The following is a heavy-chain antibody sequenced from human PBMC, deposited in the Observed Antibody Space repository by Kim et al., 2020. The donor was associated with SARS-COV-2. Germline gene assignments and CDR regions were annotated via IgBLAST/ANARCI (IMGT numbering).Heavy chain of an antibody. V-gene: IGHV4-59*08. CDR2: IYYSGST. J-gene: IGHJ6*02. CDR1: GGSISSYY. CDR3: ARHISYYYGMDV. D-gene: IGHD1-20*01. Sequence: SETLSLTCTVSGGSISSYYWSWIRQPPGKGLEWIGYIYYSGSTNYNPSLKSRVTISVDTSKNQFSLKLSSVTAADTAVYYGARHISYYYGMDVWGQGTTV.